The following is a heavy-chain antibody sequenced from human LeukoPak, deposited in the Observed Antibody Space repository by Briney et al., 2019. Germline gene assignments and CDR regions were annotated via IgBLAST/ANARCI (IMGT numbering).Heavy chain of an antibody. CDR3: ARVRSSRAFDY. J-gene: IGHJ4*02. V-gene: IGHV4-4*02. CDR1: SDSISSINW. Sequence: SETLSLTRAVSSDSISSINWWSWVRQPPGKGLEWIGEIHHSGSTNYNPSLRSRVTISVDKSKNQFSLILSSVTAADTAVYYCARVRSSRAFDYWGQGTLVTVSS. CDR2: IHHSGST. D-gene: IGHD1-26*01.